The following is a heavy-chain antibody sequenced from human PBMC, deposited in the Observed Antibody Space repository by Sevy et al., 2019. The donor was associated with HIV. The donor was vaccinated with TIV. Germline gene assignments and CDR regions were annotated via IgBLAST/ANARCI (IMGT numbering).Heavy chain of an antibody. V-gene: IGHV4-4*02. CDR2: IYYSGSR. CDR3: AREEYFYGSGTYGHGMDV. J-gene: IGHJ6*02. D-gene: IGHD3-10*01. Sequence: SETLSLTCAVSGGSIRSSHWWSWVRQSPGKGLEWIGEIYYSGSRNYNPSLKSRLTISVDTSNNLFSLRLSSVTAADTAVYYCAREEYFYGSGTYGHGMDVWGQGTTVTVSS. CDR1: GGSIRSSHW.